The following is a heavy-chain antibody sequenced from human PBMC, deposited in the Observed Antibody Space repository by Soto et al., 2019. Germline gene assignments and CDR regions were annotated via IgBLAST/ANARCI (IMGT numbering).Heavy chain of an antibody. CDR1: GYTLTELS. CDR3: ARDVLDYRWFDP. J-gene: IGHJ5*02. CDR2: ISAYNGNT. Sequence: ASVKVSCKVSGYTLTELSMHWVRQAPGQGLEWMGWISAYNGNTNYAQKLQGRVTMTTDTSTSTAYMELRSLRSDDTAVYYCARDVLDYRWFDPWGQGTLVTVSS. V-gene: IGHV1-18*01. D-gene: IGHD3-10*01.